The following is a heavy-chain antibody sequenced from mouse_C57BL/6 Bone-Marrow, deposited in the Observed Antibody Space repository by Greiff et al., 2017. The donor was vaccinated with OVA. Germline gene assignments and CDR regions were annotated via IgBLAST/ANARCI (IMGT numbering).Heavy chain of an antibody. D-gene: IGHD1-1*01. CDR1: GYTFTSYW. J-gene: IGHJ3*01. V-gene: IGHV1-52*01. CDR2: IDPYDSET. CDR3: ARHGISSAWFAD. Sequence: QVQLQQSGAELVRPGSSVKLSCKASGYTFTSYWMHWVKQRPIQGLEWIGNIDPYDSETHYNQKFKDKATLNVDKSSSTAYLQLRRLTSEDSAVYYCARHGISSAWFADWGQGTLVTVSA.